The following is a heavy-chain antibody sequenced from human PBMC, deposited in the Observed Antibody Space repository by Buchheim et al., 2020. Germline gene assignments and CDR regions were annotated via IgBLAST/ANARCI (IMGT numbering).Heavy chain of an antibody. V-gene: IGHV3-74*01. Sequence: EVQLVESGGGLVQPGGSLRLSCAASGFTFSSYWMHWVRQAPRKGLVWVSRIHSDGSSTTYADSVKGRFTISRDSAKNTLYLQMNSLRAGDTAVYYCASDRYSSAASCYSGALDFWGQRTL. CDR3: ASDRYSSAASCYSGALDF. D-gene: IGHD2-15*01. CDR1: GFTFSSYW. J-gene: IGHJ4*02. CDR2: IHSDGSST.